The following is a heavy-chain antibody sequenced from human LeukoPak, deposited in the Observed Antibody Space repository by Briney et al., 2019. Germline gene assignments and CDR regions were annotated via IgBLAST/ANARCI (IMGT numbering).Heavy chain of an antibody. Sequence: ASVKVSCKASGYSFTRYFIHWVRQAPGQGLEWMGWINPNSGGTNYAQTFQGRVTMTRDTSITTAYLELSRLRSDDTAVYYCARIGYNHYFDYWGQGTLVTVSS. CDR3: ARIGYNHYFDY. D-gene: IGHD5-24*01. CDR1: GYSFTRYF. V-gene: IGHV1-2*02. CDR2: INPNSGGT. J-gene: IGHJ4*02.